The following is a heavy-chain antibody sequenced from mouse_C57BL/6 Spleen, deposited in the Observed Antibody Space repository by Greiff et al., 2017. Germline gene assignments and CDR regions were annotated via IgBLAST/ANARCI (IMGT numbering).Heavy chain of an antibody. J-gene: IGHJ2*01. CDR1: GFSLRTSGMG. CDR2: IYWDDDK. D-gene: IGHD1-1*01. CDR3: ARASIYYCSIDY. V-gene: IGHV8-12*01. Sequence: QVTLKESGPGLLQSSQTLSLTCSFSGFSLRTSGMGVSWIRQPSGKGLEWLAHIYWDDDKRYNPSLKSRLTISKDTSRNQVFLKITSVDTADPATYYCARASIYYCSIDYWGQGTTLTVSS.